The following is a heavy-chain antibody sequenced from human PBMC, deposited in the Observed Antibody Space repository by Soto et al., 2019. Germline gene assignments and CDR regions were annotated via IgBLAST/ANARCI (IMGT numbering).Heavy chain of an antibody. Sequence: GGSLSLSCAASGFTFSTYGMHWVRQAPGKGLEWVAVLSNEASNAYYAGSVKGRFTISRDNSKNTLYLQMNSLRPEDAAVYYCAKSAGMLPGYSNGWSYFDFWGQGTLVTVSS. CDR3: AKSAGMLPGYSNGWSYFDF. CDR2: LSNEASNA. D-gene: IGHD6-19*01. CDR1: GFTFSTYG. V-gene: IGHV3-30*18. J-gene: IGHJ4*02.